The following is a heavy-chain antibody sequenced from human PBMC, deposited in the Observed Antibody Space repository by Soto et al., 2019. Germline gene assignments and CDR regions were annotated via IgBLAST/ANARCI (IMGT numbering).Heavy chain of an antibody. CDR3: AKSRGSSSSMRYGLDV. D-gene: IGHD6-6*01. Sequence: EVQLLESGGGLVQPGGSLRLSCAASGFSFSSYAMSWVRQAPGKGLDWVSVISVSGGASYYADSVRGRFSISRDNSGNTLYLQMNSLRDDDTAVYYCAKSRGSSSSMRYGLDVWGQGTTVTVSS. J-gene: IGHJ6*02. V-gene: IGHV3-23*01. CDR2: ISVSGGAS. CDR1: GFSFSSYA.